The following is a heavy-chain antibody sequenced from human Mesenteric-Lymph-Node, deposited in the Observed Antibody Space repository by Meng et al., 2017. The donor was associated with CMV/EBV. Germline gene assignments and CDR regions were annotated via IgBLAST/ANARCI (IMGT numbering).Heavy chain of an antibody. D-gene: IGHD2-15*01. CDR1: GYTFTSYY. V-gene: IGHV1-46*01. CDR3: AREVEGGSSSLDYGMDV. J-gene: IGHJ6*02. Sequence: ASVKVSCKASGYTFTSYYMHWVRQAPGQGLEWMGIINPSGGSTSYAQKFQGRVTMTRDTSTSTVYMELSSLRSEDTAVYYCAREVEGGSSSLDYGMDVWGQGTTVTVSS. CDR2: INPSGGST.